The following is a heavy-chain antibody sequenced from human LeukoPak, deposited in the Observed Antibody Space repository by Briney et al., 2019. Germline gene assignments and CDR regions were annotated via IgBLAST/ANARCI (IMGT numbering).Heavy chain of an antibody. J-gene: IGHJ3*02. V-gene: IGHV1-8*01. Sequence: ASVKVSCKASGYTFTSYDINWVRQATGQGLEWMGWMNPNSGNTGYAQKFQGRVTITRNTSMSTAYMELSSLRSEDTAVYYCATTIRFLGQDAFDIWGQGTMVTVSS. D-gene: IGHD3-3*01. CDR3: ATTIRFLGQDAFDI. CDR2: MNPNSGNT. CDR1: GYTFTSYD.